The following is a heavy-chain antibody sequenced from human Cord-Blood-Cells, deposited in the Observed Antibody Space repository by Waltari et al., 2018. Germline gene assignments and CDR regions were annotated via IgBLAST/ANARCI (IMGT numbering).Heavy chain of an antibody. Sequence: QVQLQQWGAGLLKPSETLSLTCAVYGGSFSGYYWSWIRQPPGKGLEWIGEINHSGSTNYNPSRKGRVTISVDTSKNQFSLKLSSVTAADTAVYYCARRGPGPGYSGSYYYYYYGMDVWGQGTTVTVSS. V-gene: IGHV4-34*01. D-gene: IGHD1-26*01. CDR3: ARRGPGPGYSGSYYYYYYGMDV. J-gene: IGHJ6*02. CDR1: GGSFSGYY. CDR2: INHSGST.